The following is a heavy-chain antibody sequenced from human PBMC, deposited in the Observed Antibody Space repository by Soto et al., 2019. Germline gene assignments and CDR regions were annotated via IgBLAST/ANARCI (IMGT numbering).Heavy chain of an antibody. CDR3: VREDYDYVWGSSPTSK. D-gene: IGHD3-16*01. CDR2: IKQDGSEK. J-gene: IGHJ4*02. Sequence: GGSLRLSCAASGFMFSSYWMSLVRQAPGKGLEWVANIKQDGSEKYYVDSVKGRFTISRDNTKNSLYLQMNSLRAEDTAVYYCVREDYDYVWGSSPTSKWGQGT. V-gene: IGHV3-7*01. CDR1: GFMFSSYW.